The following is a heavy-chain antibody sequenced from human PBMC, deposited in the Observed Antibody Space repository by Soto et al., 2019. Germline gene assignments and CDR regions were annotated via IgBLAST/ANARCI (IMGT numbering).Heavy chain of an antibody. CDR3: ARAGDSGYDWDY. V-gene: IGHV1-69*12. Sequence: QVQLVQSGAEVKKPGSSVKVSCQASGGTFSIYAISWVRQAPGQGLEWMGGIIPIFGTANYAQQFQGRVTITADESTSTAYMELSRLRSEDTAVYYCARAGDSGYDWDYWGQGTLVTVSS. CDR2: IIPIFGTA. J-gene: IGHJ4*02. CDR1: GGTFSIYA. D-gene: IGHD5-12*01.